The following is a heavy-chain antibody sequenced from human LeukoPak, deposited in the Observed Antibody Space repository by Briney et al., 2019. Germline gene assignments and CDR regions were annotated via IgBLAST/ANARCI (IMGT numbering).Heavy chain of an antibody. D-gene: IGHD5-24*01. CDR3: ACNRWLQSPFDY. V-gene: IGHV3-21*01. J-gene: IGHJ4*02. CDR2: ISSSSNYI. Sequence: GGSLRLSCAASGFTFSSYSMNWVRQAPGKGLEWVSPISSSSNYIYYADSVKGRFTISRDNAKNSLYLQMNSLRAEDTAVYYCACNRWLQSPFDYWGQGTLVTVSS. CDR1: GFTFSSYS.